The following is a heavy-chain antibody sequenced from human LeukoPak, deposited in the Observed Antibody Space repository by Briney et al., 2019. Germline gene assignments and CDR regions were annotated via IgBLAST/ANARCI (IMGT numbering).Heavy chain of an antibody. CDR2: INPNSGGT. CDR1: GYTFTTYG. D-gene: IGHD6-6*01. Sequence: ASVKVSCKASGYTFTTYGISWVRQAPGHGLEWMGWINPNSGGTNYAQKFQGRVTMTRDTSISTAYMELSRLRSDDTAVYYCARDLSEYSSSSTSFDYWGQGTLVTVSS. CDR3: ARDLSEYSSSSTSFDY. V-gene: IGHV1-2*02. J-gene: IGHJ4*02.